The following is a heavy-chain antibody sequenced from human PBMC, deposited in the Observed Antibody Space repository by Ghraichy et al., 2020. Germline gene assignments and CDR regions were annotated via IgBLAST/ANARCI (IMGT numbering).Heavy chain of an antibody. CDR1: GFTFSRYW. CDR2: IKEDGSEK. V-gene: IGHV3-7*03. J-gene: IGHJ4*02. CDR3: AGDPWIREWLD. D-gene: IGHD6-19*01. Sequence: GGSLRLSCAASGFTFSRYWMSWVRQAPGKGLELVANIKEDGSEKYYIDSVKGRFIISRDNAKNSLYLQMSRLRAEDTALYYCAGDPWIREWLDWGQGTLVTVSS.